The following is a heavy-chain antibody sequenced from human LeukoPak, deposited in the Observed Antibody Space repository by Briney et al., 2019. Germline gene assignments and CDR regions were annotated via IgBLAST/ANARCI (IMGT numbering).Heavy chain of an antibody. CDR3: ARDDGVGATLFDY. J-gene: IGHJ4*02. V-gene: IGHV3-7*01. D-gene: IGHD1-26*01. CDR1: GFTFSSYW. Sequence: GGSLRLSCAASGFTFSSYWMSWVRQAPGKGLEWVANIKQDGSEKYYVDSVKGRYTISRDNAKNSLYLQMNSLRAEDTAVYYCARDDGVGATLFDYWGQGTLVTVSS. CDR2: IKQDGSEK.